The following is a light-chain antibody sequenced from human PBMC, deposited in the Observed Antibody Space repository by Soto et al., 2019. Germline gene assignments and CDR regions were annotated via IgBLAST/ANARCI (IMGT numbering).Light chain of an antibody. CDR1: SSDVGAYNY. J-gene: IGLJ3*02. CDR2: EVT. Sequence: QSALTQPPSASGSPGQSVTISCTGTSSDVGAYNYVSWYQQYPGKAPKLMIYEVTKRPSGVPDRFSGSKSGKTASLTVSGLQTEDEDDYHCTSYAGSNIWVFGGGTKVTVL. CDR3: TSYAGSNIWV. V-gene: IGLV2-8*01.